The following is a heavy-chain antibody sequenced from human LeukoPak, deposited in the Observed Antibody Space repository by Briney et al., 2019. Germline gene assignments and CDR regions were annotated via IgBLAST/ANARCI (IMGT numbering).Heavy chain of an antibody. D-gene: IGHD6-19*01. J-gene: IGHJ6*03. CDR2: ISAYNGNT. V-gene: IGHV1-18*01. Sequence: ASVKVSCKASGGTFSSYAISWVRQAPGQGLEWMGWISAYNGNTNYAQKLQGRVTMTTDTSTSTAYMELRSLRSDDTAVYYCVRVRSSSGWYGYYYYMDVWGKGTTVTVPS. CDR3: VRVRSSSGWYGYYYYMDV. CDR1: GGTFSSYA.